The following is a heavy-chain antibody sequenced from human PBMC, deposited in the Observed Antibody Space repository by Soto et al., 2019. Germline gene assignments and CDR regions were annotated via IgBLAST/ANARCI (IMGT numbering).Heavy chain of an antibody. CDR2: ISSSSSTI. D-gene: IGHD2-15*01. J-gene: IGHJ4*02. Sequence: EVQLVESGGGLVQPGGSLRLSCAASGFTFSSYNMIWVRQAPGKGLEWVSYISSSSSTIYYADSVKGRFTISRDNAKNSLYLQMNSLRAEDTAVYYCARDPRYCSGGSCYSFDYWGQGTLVTVSS. CDR3: ARDPRYCSGGSCYSFDY. V-gene: IGHV3-48*01. CDR1: GFTFSSYN.